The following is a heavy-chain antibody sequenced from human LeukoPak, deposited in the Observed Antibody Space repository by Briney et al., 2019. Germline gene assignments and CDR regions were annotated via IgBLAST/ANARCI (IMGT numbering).Heavy chain of an antibody. CDR3: RGQWHFDSVSDY. V-gene: IGHV1-8*01. CDR2: MNPNSGNT. D-gene: IGHD6-19*01. Sequence: GASVKVSCKASGYTFTSYDINWVRQATGQGLEWMGWMNPNSGNTGYAQKFQGRVTMTRNTSISTAYMELSSLRSEDTAVYYCRGQWHFDSVSDYWGQGTLVTVSS. CDR1: GYTFTSYD. J-gene: IGHJ4*02.